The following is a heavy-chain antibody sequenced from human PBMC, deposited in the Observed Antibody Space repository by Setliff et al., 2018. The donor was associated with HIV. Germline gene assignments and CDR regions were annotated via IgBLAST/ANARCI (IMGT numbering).Heavy chain of an antibody. CDR2: IYWNDNK. J-gene: IGHJ4*02. CDR1: GFSLSTSGVG. D-gene: IGHD3-10*01. Sequence: GSGPTLVNPTQTLTLTCTFSGFSLSTSGVGVGWIRQPPGKALEWLAVIYWNDNKPYTPSLRSRLTVIRDTSKNQVVLTMTNMDPVDTATYFCAHTPVSRNEYFFDYWGQGTLVTV. V-gene: IGHV2-5*01. CDR3: AHTPVSRNEYFFDY.